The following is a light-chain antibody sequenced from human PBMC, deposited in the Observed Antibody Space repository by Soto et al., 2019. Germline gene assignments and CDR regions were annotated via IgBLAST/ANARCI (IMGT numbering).Light chain of an antibody. CDR1: QSVSTY. Sequence: EIVLTQSPATLSLSPGERATLSCRASQSVSTYLAWYQYKHGQAPRLLIYDASIRATGIPARFSASGSGTDFXXXXXSLVSEDFAVYYCKHSIDWGTFLQRSNVDIK. CDR2: DAS. J-gene: IGKJ1*01. CDR3: KHSIDWGT. V-gene: IGKV3-11*01.